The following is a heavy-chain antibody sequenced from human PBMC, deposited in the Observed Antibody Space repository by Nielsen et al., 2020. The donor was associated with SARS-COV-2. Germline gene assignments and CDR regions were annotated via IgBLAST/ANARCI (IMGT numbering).Heavy chain of an antibody. V-gene: IGHV3-30*02. D-gene: IGHD2-2*01. CDR2: IWYDGSNK. CDR1: GFTFSSYG. CDR3: AKDLGYCSSTSCQKYYYYYGMDV. Sequence: GGSLRLSCAASGFTFSSYGMHWVRQAPGKGLEWVAVIWYDGSNKYYADSVKGRFTISRDNSKNTLYLQMNSLRAEDTAAYYCAKDLGYCSSTSCQKYYYYYGMDVWGQGTTVTVSS. J-gene: IGHJ6*02.